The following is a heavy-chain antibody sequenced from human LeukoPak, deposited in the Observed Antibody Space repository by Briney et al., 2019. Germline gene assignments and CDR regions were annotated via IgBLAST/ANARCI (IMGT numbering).Heavy chain of an antibody. D-gene: IGHD1-26*01. Sequence: GESLRLSCAASGFTFSNAWMSWVRQAPGKGLEWVGRIKSKTDGGTTDYAAPVKGRFTISRDDSKNTLDLQMNSLKTEDTAVYYCTTDPVGATAPRHDAFDIWGQGTMVTVSS. CDR3: TTDPVGATAPRHDAFDI. CDR2: IKSKTDGGTT. V-gene: IGHV3-15*01. J-gene: IGHJ3*02. CDR1: GFTFSNAW.